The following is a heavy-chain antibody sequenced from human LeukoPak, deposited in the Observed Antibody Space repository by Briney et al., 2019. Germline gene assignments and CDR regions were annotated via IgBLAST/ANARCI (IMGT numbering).Heavy chain of an antibody. CDR2: INRYGSA. CDR3: ARDSPYSPHDS. Sequence: SETLSLTCAVYGGSFNTFYWGWIRQPPGKGLEWIGQINRYGSANYNPPLKSRVAISLDTSKNQFSLKVTSVTAADTAVYYCARDSPYSPHDSWGQGTLVTVSS. D-gene: IGHD4-11*01. CDR1: GGSFNTFY. J-gene: IGHJ4*02. V-gene: IGHV4-34*01.